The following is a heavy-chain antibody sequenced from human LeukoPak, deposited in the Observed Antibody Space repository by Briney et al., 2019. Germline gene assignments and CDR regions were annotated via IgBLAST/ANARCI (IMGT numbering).Heavy chain of an antibody. V-gene: IGHV5-51*01. D-gene: IGHD2-2*01. CDR2: IYPGDSDT. CDR1: GYSFTSYW. Sequence: GESLKISCQGSGYSFTSYWIGWVRQMPGKGLEWMGIIYPGDSDTRYSSSFQGQVTISADKSISTAYLQWSSLKASDTAMYYCARLGGGYCSSTSCYLGAFDIWGQGTMVTVSS. CDR3: ARLGGGYCSSTSCYLGAFDI. J-gene: IGHJ3*02.